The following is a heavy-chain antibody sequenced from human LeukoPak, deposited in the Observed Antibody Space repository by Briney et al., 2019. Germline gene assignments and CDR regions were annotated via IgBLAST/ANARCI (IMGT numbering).Heavy chain of an antibody. CDR1: GASVSSANHH. CDR3: ATYVARRGGQGS. D-gene: IGHD3-10*01. V-gene: IGHV4-61*09. CDR2: IRTSWPT. J-gene: IGHJ5*02. Sequence: SQTLSLTCTVSGASVSSANHHWSWIRQPAGKGLEWIGQIRTSWPTNYNPSLRSRVSISIDTSKNQFSLTLSSVTAEDTAMYYCATYVARRGGQGSWGQGILVTVSS.